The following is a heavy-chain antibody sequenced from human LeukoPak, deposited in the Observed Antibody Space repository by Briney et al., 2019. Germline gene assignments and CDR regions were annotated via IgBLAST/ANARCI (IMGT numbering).Heavy chain of an antibody. V-gene: IGHV1-69*01. CDR2: IIPMFGTA. D-gene: IGHD5-18*01. CDR3: ARGPDTAMAEGSFDY. J-gene: IGHJ4*02. CDR1: GGTFSSYA. Sequence: SVNVSCKASGGTFSSYAISWVRQAPGQGLEWVGGIIPMFGTAHYAQRFQGRVTITADESTSTAYMELSRLRSEDTAVYYCARGPDTAMAEGSFDYWGQGTLVTVSS.